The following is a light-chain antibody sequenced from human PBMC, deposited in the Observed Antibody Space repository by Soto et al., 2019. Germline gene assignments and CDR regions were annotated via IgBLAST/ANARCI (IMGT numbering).Light chain of an antibody. CDR3: QEYYSTPFT. CDR1: QSVLYSSNNKKY. CDR2: WAS. Sequence: DIVMTQSPDSLAVSLGERATINCKSSQSVLYSSNNKKYLSWYQQKPGHPPKLLIYWASTRESGVPDRFSGSGSGTDFSLTIGSLQAEDVAVYYCQEYYSTPFTFGPGTTVAIK. J-gene: IGKJ3*01. V-gene: IGKV4-1*01.